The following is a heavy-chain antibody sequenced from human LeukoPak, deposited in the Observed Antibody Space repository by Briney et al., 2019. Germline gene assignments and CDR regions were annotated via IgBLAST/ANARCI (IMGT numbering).Heavy chain of an antibody. J-gene: IGHJ5*02. CDR2: IYYSGST. V-gene: IGHV4-30-4*01. Sequence: PSQTLSLTCTVSGGSISSGDYYWCWIRQPPGKGLEWIGYIYYSGSTYYNPSLKSRVTISVDTSKNQFSLKLSSVTAADTAVYYCARALGIAVAGRASWFDPWGQGTLVTVSS. CDR1: GGSISSGDYY. CDR3: ARALGIAVAGRASWFDP. D-gene: IGHD6-19*01.